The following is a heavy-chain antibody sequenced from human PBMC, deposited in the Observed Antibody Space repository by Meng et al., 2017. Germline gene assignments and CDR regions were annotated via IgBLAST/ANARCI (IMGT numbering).Heavy chain of an antibody. D-gene: IGHD6-13*01. V-gene: IGHV3-72*01. CDR2: TRNKANSYTT. CDR3: ARISYSSSWDNRFDP. J-gene: IGHJ5*02. CDR1: GFTFSDHY. Sequence: GESLKISCAASGFTFSDHYMDWVRQAPGKGLEWVGRTRNKANSYTTEYAASVKGRFTISRDDSKNSLYLQMNSLKTEDTAVYYCARISYSSSWDNRFDPWGQGTLVTVSS.